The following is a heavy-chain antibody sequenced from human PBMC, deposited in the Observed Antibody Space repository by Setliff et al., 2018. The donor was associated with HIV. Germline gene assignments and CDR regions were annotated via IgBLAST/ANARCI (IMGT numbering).Heavy chain of an antibody. V-gene: IGHV4-4*07. CDR1: GGSISGFY. CDR3: ARGSDCDTTTCGDYYYMDV. CDR2: IYDSGST. D-gene: IGHD2-2*01. J-gene: IGHJ6*03. Sequence: SETLSLTCTVSGGSISGFYWNWIRQSAGKGLQWIGRIYDSGSTKYNPSHKSRVTMSLDTSKNRFSLNLDSVTAADTAVYYCARGSDCDTTTCGDYYYMDVWGIGTTVTVSS.